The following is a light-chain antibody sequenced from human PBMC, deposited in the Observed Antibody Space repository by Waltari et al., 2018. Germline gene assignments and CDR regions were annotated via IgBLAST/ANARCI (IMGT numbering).Light chain of an antibody. CDR2: DAS. CDR1: QSVSSN. Sequence: EIVMTQSPATLSVSPGETATLSCRASQSVSSNVAWYQKKPGQAPRLLIYDASTRATSIPARFRGSGSGTEFTLTISSLQSEDFAVYYCQQCNRWPPITFGQGTRLEIK. CDR3: QQCNRWPPIT. J-gene: IGKJ5*01. V-gene: IGKV3-15*01.